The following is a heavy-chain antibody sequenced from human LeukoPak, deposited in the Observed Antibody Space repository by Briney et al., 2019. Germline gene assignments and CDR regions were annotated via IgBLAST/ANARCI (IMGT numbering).Heavy chain of an antibody. Sequence: GASVKVSCKASGYTFTSYGISWVRQAPGQGLEWMGWISAYNGNTNYAQKFQGRVTITADESTSTAYMELSSLRSEDTAVYYCARGYSLDYWGQGTLVTVSS. CDR1: GYTFTSYG. D-gene: IGHD5-18*01. CDR2: ISAYNGNT. V-gene: IGHV1-18*01. J-gene: IGHJ4*02. CDR3: ARGYSLDY.